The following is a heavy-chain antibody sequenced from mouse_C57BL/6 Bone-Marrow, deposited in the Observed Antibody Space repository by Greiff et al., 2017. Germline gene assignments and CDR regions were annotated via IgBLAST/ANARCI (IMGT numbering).Heavy chain of an antibody. CDR3: ARSPCYGSSPRYWYFDV. Sequence: EVKLMESGPGLAKPSQTLSLTCSVTGYSITSDYCNWIRKFPGNKLEYMGYISYSGSTSYNPSLISRISIARDTAKNQYCLQLNSVTTEDTATYYCARSPCYGSSPRYWYFDVWGTGTTVTVSS. D-gene: IGHD1-1*01. CDR1: GYSITSDY. CDR2: ISYSGST. J-gene: IGHJ1*03. V-gene: IGHV3-8*01.